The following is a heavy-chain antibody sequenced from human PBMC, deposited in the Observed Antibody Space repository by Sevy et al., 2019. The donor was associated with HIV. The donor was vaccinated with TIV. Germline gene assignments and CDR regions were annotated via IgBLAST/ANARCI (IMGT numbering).Heavy chain of an antibody. V-gene: IGHV4-59*03. Sequence: SETLSLTCTVSGGPMTTYYWNWLRQPPGKGLEWIGYVYYSGSTNYNPSLKSRVTISVDTSKNQFSLKLTSVTAVDTAVYYCAKGFYGAFDPWGQGTLVTVSS. CDR3: AKGFYGAFDP. D-gene: IGHD4-17*01. CDR1: GGPMTTYY. CDR2: VYYSGST. J-gene: IGHJ5*02.